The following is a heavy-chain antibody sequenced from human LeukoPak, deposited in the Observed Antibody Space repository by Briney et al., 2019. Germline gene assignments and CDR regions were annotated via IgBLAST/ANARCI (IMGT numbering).Heavy chain of an antibody. CDR1: GYTFNTYG. Sequence: ASVKVSCKASGYTFNTYGISWVRQAPGQGLEWMGWISSHKGNTQYAQKLQGRVTMTTDTSTSTAYMELRSLRSDDTAVHYCARLPLGYCSGTSCLDWGQGTLVTVSS. CDR2: ISSHKGNT. V-gene: IGHV1-18*01. D-gene: IGHD2-2*01. J-gene: IGHJ4*02. CDR3: ARLPLGYCSGTSCLD.